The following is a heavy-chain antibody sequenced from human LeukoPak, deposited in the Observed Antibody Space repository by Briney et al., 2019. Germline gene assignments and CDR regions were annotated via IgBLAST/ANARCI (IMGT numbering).Heavy chain of an antibody. D-gene: IGHD2-2*01. CDR1: GGSFRGYY. V-gene: IGHV4-34*12. CDR2: IILSGGS. Sequence: TDTLSLTCAVDGGSFRGYYWGWIRHPPRKGLNWIGEIILSGGSTYNPSLKSRDTISVDTSKHQFSLHLSSVTAADTAVYYCARRRGCSSTSCFEDYYFYFYMDVWGKGTTVTVSS. CDR3: ARRRGCSSTSCFEDYYFYFYMDV. J-gene: IGHJ6*03.